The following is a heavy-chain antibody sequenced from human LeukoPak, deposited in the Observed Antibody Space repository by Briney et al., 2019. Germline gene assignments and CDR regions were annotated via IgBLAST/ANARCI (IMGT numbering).Heavy chain of an antibody. V-gene: IGHV3-48*01. D-gene: IGHD1-26*01. CDR2: ISAEGATI. Sequence: GGSLRLSCEVSVFNFRTYSMDWVRQARGKGLQWVSYISAEGATIYYAEDVRGRFTISRDDAKNSLYLDMSNLRVDDTAVSCCARERVGTNGDYWGQGTLVTVS. CDR1: VFNFRTYS. J-gene: IGHJ4*02. CDR3: ARERVGTNGDY.